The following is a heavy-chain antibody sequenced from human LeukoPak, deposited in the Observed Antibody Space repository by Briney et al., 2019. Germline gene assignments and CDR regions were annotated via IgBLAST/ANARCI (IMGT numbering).Heavy chain of an antibody. V-gene: IGHV3-23*01. J-gene: IGHJ4*02. CDR1: GFTFSSYA. CDR3: AKDGRSIVATIALDY. Sequence: GGSLRLSCAASGFTFSSYAMSWVRQAPGKGLEWVSAISGSGGSTYYADSVKGRFTISRDNSKNTLYLQMNSLRAEDTAVYYCAKDGRSIVATIALDYWGQGTLVTVSS. D-gene: IGHD5-12*01. CDR2: ISGSGGST.